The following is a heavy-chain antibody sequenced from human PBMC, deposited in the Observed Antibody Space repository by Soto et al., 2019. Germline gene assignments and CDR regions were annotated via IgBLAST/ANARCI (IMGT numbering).Heavy chain of an antibody. D-gene: IGHD4-4*01. CDR3: ARVSWASTTVTETGAFDI. CDR1: GFTFSCYD. J-gene: IGHJ3*02. CDR2: IGTAGDT. Sequence: GGSLRLSCAASGFTFSCYDMHWVRQATGKGLEWVSAIGTAGDTYYPGSVKGRFTISRENAKNSLYLQMNSLRAEDTAVYYCARVSWASTTVTETGAFDIWGQGTMVTVSS. V-gene: IGHV3-13*01.